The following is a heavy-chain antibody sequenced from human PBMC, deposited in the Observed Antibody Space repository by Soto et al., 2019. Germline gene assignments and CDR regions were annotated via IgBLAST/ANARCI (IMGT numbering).Heavy chain of an antibody. V-gene: IGHV3-21*01. CDR1: GFTFSSYS. CDR2: ISSSSSYI. CDR3: ARDEESTTVPLYWYFDL. D-gene: IGHD4-17*01. Sequence: PGGSLRLSCAATGFTFSSYSMNWVRQAPGKGLEWVSSISSSSSYIYYADSVKGRFTISRDNAKNSLYLQMNSLRAEDAAVYYCARDEESTTVPLYWYFDLWGRGTLVTVSS. J-gene: IGHJ2*01.